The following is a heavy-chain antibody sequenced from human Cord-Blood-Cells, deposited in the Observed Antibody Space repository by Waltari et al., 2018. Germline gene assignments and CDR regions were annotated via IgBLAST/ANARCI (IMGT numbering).Heavy chain of an antibody. Sequence: EVQLVESGGGLVQPGGSLKLSCAAAGFTFSGSAMHWVRQASGKGLEWVGRIRSKANSYATAYAASVKGRFTISRDDSKNTAYLQMNSLKTEDTAVYYCTRRDHLAFDIWGQGTMVTVSS. V-gene: IGHV3-73*02. CDR2: IRSKANSYAT. CDR3: TRRDHLAFDI. J-gene: IGHJ3*02. CDR1: GFTFSGSA.